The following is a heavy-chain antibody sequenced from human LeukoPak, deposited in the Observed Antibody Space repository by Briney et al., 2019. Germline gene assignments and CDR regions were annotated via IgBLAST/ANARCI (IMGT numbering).Heavy chain of an antibody. J-gene: IGHJ4*02. CDR3: AKAPDYYGSGSSDY. CDR2: IYHSGDT. V-gene: IGHV4-38-2*02. D-gene: IGHD3-10*01. CDR1: GYSITSGYY. Sequence: PSETLSLTCIVSGYSITSGYYWGWIRQPPGKGLEWIGSIYHSGDTYYNPSLKSRVTISVDTSKNQFSLKLDSVTAADTAVYYCAKAPDYYGSGSSDYWGQGTLVTVSS.